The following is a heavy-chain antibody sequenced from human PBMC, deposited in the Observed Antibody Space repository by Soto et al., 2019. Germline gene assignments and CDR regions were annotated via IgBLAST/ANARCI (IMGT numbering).Heavy chain of an antibody. Sequence: PVGSLRLSCAASGFTFSSYSMNWVRQAPGKGLEWVSYISSSSSTIYYADSVKGRFTISRDNAKNSLYLQMNSLRDEDTAVYYCARDIGEIRDYYYGMDVWGQGTTVTVSS. CDR1: GFTFSSYS. CDR2: ISSSSSTI. V-gene: IGHV3-48*02. J-gene: IGHJ6*02. CDR3: ARDIGEIRDYYYGMDV. D-gene: IGHD3-16*02.